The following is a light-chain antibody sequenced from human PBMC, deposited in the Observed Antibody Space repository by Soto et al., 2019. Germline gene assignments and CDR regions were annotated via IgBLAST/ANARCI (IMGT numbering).Light chain of an antibody. CDR1: QSVSSSY. J-gene: IGKJ1*01. V-gene: IGKV3-20*01. CDR2: GAY. CDR3: QQYGSSPPWT. Sequence: VLTQSPGTLSLSPGDSATLSCRASQSVSSSYLAWYQQKPGQAPRLLIYGAYSRATGIPDTFSGSGSGTDFTLTISRLEPEDFAVYYCQQYGSSPPWTFGQGTKVDIK.